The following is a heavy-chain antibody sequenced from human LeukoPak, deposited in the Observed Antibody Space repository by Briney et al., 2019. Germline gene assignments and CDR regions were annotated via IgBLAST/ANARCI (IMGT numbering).Heavy chain of an antibody. CDR2: IYYSGST. CDR1: GGSISSSSYY. V-gene: IGHV4-39*01. J-gene: IGHJ4*02. CDR3: ASSHSGSNTFDY. Sequence: PSETLSLTCTVSGGSISSSSYYWGWIRQPPGKGLEWIGSIYYSGSTYYNPSLKSRVTISVDTSKNQFSLKLSSVTAADTAVYYCASSHSGSNTFDYWGQGTLVTVSS. D-gene: IGHD1-26*01.